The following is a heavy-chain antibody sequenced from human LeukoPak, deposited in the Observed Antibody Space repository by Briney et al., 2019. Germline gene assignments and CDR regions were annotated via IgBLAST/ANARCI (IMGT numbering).Heavy chain of an antibody. Sequence: ASVKVSCKASGYTFTGYYMHWVRQAPGQGLEWMGWINSNSGGTNYAQKFQGRVTMTRDTSISTAYMELSRLRSDGTAVYYCATIVVVPAAMYYWGQGTLVTVSS. D-gene: IGHD2-2*01. J-gene: IGHJ4*02. CDR2: INSNSGGT. V-gene: IGHV1-2*02. CDR1: GYTFTGYY. CDR3: ATIVVVPAAMYY.